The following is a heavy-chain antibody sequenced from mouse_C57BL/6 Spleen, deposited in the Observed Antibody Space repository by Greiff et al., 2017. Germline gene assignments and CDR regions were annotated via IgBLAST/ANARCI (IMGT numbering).Heavy chain of an antibody. V-gene: IGHV1-82*01. Sequence: QVQLQQSGPELVKPGASVKISCKASGYAFSSSWMNWVKQRPGKGLEWIGRIYPGDGDTNYNGKLKGKATLTADKSSSTAYMQLSSLTSEDSAVYFCARDTTVPYYYAMDYWGQGTSVTVSS. CDR2: IYPGDGDT. CDR3: ARDTTVPYYYAMDY. J-gene: IGHJ4*01. D-gene: IGHD1-1*01. CDR1: GYAFSSSW.